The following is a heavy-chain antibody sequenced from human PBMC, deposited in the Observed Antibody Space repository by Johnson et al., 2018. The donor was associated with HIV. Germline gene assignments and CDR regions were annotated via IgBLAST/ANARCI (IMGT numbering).Heavy chain of an antibody. CDR2: IWYDGSNK. CDR3: AKSERAAAVPDAFDI. D-gene: IGHD6-13*01. J-gene: IGHJ3*02. V-gene: IGHV3-30*18. CDR1: GFSFSSYD. Sequence: QVQLVESGGGVVQPGRSLRLSCAASGFSFSSYDMHWVRQAPGKGLEWVAVIWYDGSNKYYADSVKGRFTISRDNSKNTLYLQMNSLRAEDTAVYYCAKSERAAAVPDAFDIWGQGKMVTVSS.